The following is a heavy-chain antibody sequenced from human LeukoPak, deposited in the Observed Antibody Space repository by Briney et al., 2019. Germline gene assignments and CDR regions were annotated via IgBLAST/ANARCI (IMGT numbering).Heavy chain of an antibody. CDR2: IYYSGST. Sequence: PSETLSLTCTVSGGSISSYYWSWIRQPPGKGLEWIGYIYYSGSTNYNPSLKSRVTISVDTSKNQFSLKLSSVAAADTAVYYCASYTAITPTFDYWGQGTLVTVSS. D-gene: IGHD5-18*01. V-gene: IGHV4-59*01. CDR1: GGSISSYY. CDR3: ASYTAITPTFDY. J-gene: IGHJ4*02.